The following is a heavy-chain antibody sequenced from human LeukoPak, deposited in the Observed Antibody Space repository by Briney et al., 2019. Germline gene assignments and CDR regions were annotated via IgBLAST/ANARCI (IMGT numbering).Heavy chain of an antibody. J-gene: IGHJ4*02. CDR2: IYHSGST. V-gene: IGHV4-38-2*02. CDR1: GYSISSGYY. D-gene: IGHD1-26*01. Sequence: SETLSLTCTVSGYSISSGYYWGWIRQPPGKGLEGIGRIYHSGSTYYNRSLKRRVTISVDTSKNQFSPKLSSVTAADTAVYYCARGATARPFDYWGQGTLVTVSS. CDR3: ARGATARPFDY.